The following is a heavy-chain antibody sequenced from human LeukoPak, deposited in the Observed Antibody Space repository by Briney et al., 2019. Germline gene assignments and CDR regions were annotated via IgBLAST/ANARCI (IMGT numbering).Heavy chain of an antibody. CDR3: TREGRGSDAFYY. CDR2: IRSKAYGGTT. D-gene: IGHD3-16*01. Sequence: GGSLRLSCTTSGFTFGDYAMSWVRHAPGKGLEWAGFIRSKAYGGTTEYAASVKGRFTISRDDSRRIVYLQMNSLKTEDTAVYYCTREGRGSDAFYYWGQGTLVTVSS. CDR1: GFTFGDYA. V-gene: IGHV3-49*04. J-gene: IGHJ4*02.